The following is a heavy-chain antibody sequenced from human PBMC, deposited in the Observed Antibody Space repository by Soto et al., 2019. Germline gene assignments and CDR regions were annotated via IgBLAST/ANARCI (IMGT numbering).Heavy chain of an antibody. CDR1: GGSITTAGYS. Sequence: SETLSLTCTVSGGSITTAGYSWSWIRQPPGKALEWIGYVYHTGNSYPKPSLKSPVTISLDRSNNQFSLNMTSAPAAETPLYCCASSRFYYYGLDVWGQRTRVRVSS. V-gene: IGHV4-30-2*01. CDR2: VYHTGNS. CDR3: ASSRFYYYGLDV. J-gene: IGHJ6*02.